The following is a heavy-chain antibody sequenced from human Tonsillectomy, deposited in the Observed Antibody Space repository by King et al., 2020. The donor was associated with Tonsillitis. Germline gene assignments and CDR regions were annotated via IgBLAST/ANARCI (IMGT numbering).Heavy chain of an antibody. J-gene: IGHJ4*02. CDR3: ARGDTAMDAFDY. CDR2: LGTARDT. V-gene: IGHV3-13*04. D-gene: IGHD5-18*01. Sequence: VQLVESGGGLVQPGGSLRLSCAASGFTFSSYDMHWVRQATGKGLEWVSALGTARDTYYPGSVKGRFTISRENAKNSLYLQMNSLRAGDTAVYYCARGDTAMDAFDYWGQGTLVTVSS. CDR1: GFTFSSYD.